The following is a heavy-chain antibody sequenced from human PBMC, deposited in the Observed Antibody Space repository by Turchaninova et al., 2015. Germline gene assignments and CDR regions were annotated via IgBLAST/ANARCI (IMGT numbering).Heavy chain of an antibody. CDR3: ARVNSGAAAGTLDY. CDR2: INHSGST. J-gene: IGHJ4*02. CDR1: GGSFSGYY. D-gene: IGHD6-13*01. Sequence: QAQLQQWGAGLLKPSETLSLTCAVYGGSFSGYYWSWIRQPPRKGLEWIGEINHSGSTNYNPSLKSRVTISVDTSKNQFSLKLSSVTAADTAVYYCARVNSGAAAGTLDYWGQGTLVTVSS. V-gene: IGHV4-34*01.